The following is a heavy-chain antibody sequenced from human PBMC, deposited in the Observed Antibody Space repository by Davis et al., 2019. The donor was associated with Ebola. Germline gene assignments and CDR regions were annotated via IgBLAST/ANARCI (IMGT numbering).Heavy chain of an antibody. Sequence: GESLKISCAASGFTVSSNYMSWVRQAPGKGLEWVSVIYSGGSTYYADSVKGRFTISRDNSKNTLYLQMNSLRAEDTAVYYCTRPSHYGDPDYWGQGTLVTVSS. D-gene: IGHD4-17*01. J-gene: IGHJ4*02. CDR2: IYSGGST. CDR3: TRPSHYGDPDY. CDR1: GFTVSSNY. V-gene: IGHV3-53*01.